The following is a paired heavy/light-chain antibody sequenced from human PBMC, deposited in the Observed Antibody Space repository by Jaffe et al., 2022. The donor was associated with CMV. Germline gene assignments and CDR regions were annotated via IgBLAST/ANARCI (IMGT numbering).Heavy chain of an antibody. V-gene: IGHV3-72*01. Sequence: EVQLVESGGGLVQPGGSLRLSCAASGFTLSDHFMDWVRQAPGKGLEWVGRTRNKAHSYTTQYAASVKDRFTISRDDSKNSLYLQMNSLKTEDTAVYFCVRDGYYNGIHLLDFWGQGTLVTVSS. CDR2: TRNKAHSYTT. J-gene: IGHJ4*02. D-gene: IGHD3-9*01. CDR1: GFTLSDHF. CDR3: VRDGYYNGIHLLDF.
Light chain of an antibody. CDR1: QDIKKS. J-gene: IGKJ4*01. V-gene: IGKV1-16*02. CDR3: EQYDAYPLT. Sequence: DIQMTQSPSSLSASVGDRVTITCRASQDIKKSVAWFQQKPGEAPKSLIYAASSLHGGVPSKFSGSGSGTDFTLIISSLQPEDFATYYCEQYDAYPLTFGGGTKVEIK. CDR2: AAS.